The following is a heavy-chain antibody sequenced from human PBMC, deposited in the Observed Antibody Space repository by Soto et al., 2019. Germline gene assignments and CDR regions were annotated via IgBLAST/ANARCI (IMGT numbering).Heavy chain of an antibody. D-gene: IGHD6-19*01. V-gene: IGHV3-21*01. CDR3: ARDPRYSSGWYWYLDL. CDR2: FSSSSGHI. CDR1: GFTFNNYN. J-gene: IGHJ2*01. Sequence: EVQLVESGGGLVKPGGSLRLSCAASGFTFNNYNMNWVRQAPGKGLEWVSSFSSSSGHIYYADSVKGRFTISRDNAKNSLFLQMNSLRAEDTAVYYCARDPRYSSGWYWYLDLWGRGTLVTVSS.